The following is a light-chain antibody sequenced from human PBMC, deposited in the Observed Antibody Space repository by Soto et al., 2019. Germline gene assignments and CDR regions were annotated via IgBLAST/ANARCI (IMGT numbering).Light chain of an antibody. Sequence: EIVLTQSPGTLSSSPGERATLSCRASQAVSNAYLAWYQHKPGQVPRLLIHGASNRATGIPDRFSGGGSGTDFTLTINRLEAEDFAVYYCQQFGSSPYTFGQGTKLEIK. V-gene: IGKV3-20*01. CDR1: QAVSNAY. CDR2: GAS. CDR3: QQFGSSPYT. J-gene: IGKJ2*01.